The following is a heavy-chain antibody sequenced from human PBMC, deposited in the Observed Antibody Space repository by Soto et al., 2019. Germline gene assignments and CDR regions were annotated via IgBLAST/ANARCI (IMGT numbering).Heavy chain of an antibody. D-gene: IGHD6-13*01. CDR3: ARHKDTSSRYLLPDF. CDR2: IYYSGNA. CDR1: GGSISSGSYY. V-gene: IGHV4-39*01. J-gene: IGHJ4*02. Sequence: SGTLSLPCTVSGGSISSGSYYWGWVRQPPGKWLEWIGSIYYSGNAYYNPSLKSRVAVSVDTSKNQFSLKVTSVTATDTAVYYCARHKDTSSRYLLPDFWGQGTLVTVSS.